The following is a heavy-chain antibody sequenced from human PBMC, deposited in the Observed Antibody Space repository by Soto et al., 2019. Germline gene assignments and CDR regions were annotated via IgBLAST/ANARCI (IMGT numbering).Heavy chain of an antibody. CDR1: GFTFSSYA. J-gene: IGHJ6*02. CDR3: AKYGRWLVHFYYYGMDV. D-gene: IGHD6-19*01. Sequence: EVQLLESGGGLVQPGGSLRLSCAASGFTFSSYAMSWVRQAPGKGLEWVSAISGSGGSTYYADSVKGRFTISRDNPKNTLYLQMNSLRAEDTAVYYCAKYGRWLVHFYYYGMDVWGQGTTVTVSS. CDR2: ISGSGGST. V-gene: IGHV3-23*01.